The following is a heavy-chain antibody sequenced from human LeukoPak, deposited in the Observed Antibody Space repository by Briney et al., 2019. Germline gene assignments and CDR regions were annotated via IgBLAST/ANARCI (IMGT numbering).Heavy chain of an antibody. CDR1: GFTFSSYG. J-gene: IGHJ4*02. V-gene: IGHV3-30*18. CDR3: AKDPHDYYDSSGYYYFDY. CDR2: ISYDGSNK. D-gene: IGHD3-22*01. Sequence: TGGSLRLSCAASGFTFSSYGMHWVRQAPGKGLEWVAVISYDGSNKYYADSVKGRFTISRDNSKNTLYLQMNSLRAEDTAVYYCAKDPHDYYDSSGYYYFDYWGQGTLVTVSS.